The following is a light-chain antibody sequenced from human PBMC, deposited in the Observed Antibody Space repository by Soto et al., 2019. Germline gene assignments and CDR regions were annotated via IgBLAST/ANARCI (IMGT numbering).Light chain of an antibody. J-gene: IGLJ3*02. CDR2: GNS. Sequence: LTQPPSVSGAPGQRVTISCTGSTSNIGTGYDVHWYQQLPGTAPKLLIYGNSKRPSGVPDRISGSKSGSSASLAITGLQADDEADYYCQSYDMSLSGWVFGGGTKLTVL. CDR1: TSNIGTGYD. CDR3: QSYDMSLSGWV. V-gene: IGLV1-40*01.